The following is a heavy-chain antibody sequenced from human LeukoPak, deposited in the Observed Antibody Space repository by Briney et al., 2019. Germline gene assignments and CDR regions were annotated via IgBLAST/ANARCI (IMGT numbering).Heavy chain of an antibody. J-gene: IGHJ4*02. CDR3: ARHSGSSPHYFDY. CDR2: IYYSGST. Sequence: PSETLSLTCTVSGGSISSYYWSWLRQPPGRGLEWIGFIYYSGSTHYKSSLKSRVTISVDTSRNQFSLRLSSVTAADTAVYYCARHSGSSPHYFDYWGQGTLVTVSS. CDR1: GGSISSYY. V-gene: IGHV4-59*08. D-gene: IGHD1-26*01.